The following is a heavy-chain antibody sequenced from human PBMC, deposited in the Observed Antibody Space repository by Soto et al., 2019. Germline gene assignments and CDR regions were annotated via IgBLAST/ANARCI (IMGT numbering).Heavy chain of an antibody. V-gene: IGHV1-24*01. CDR2: FDPEDGET. CDR3: ATDLALRFLEWSN. CDR1: GSPLTEFS. D-gene: IGHD3-3*01. J-gene: IGHJ4*02. Sequence: ASVKVSTKVSGSPLTEFSMHWVRQAPGKGLEWMGGFDPEDGETIYAQKFQGRVTMTEDTSTDTAYMELSSLRSEDTAVYYCATDLALRFLEWSNWGQGTLVTVSS.